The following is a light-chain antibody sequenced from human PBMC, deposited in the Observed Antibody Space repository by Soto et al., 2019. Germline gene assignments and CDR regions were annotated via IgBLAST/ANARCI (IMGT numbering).Light chain of an antibody. J-gene: IGLJ3*02. CDR1: SRDVGGYNS. CDR2: EVS. CDR3: SSYTISSTWV. Sequence: QSALTQPASVSGSPGQSITISCTGTSRDVGGYNSVSWYQQHPGKAPKLMIYEVSNRPSGVSNRFSGSKSGNTASLTISGLQAEDEADYYCSSYTISSTWVFGGGTKLTVL. V-gene: IGLV2-14*01.